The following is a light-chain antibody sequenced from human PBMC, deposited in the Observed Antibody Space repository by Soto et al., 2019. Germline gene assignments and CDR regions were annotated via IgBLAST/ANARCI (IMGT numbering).Light chain of an antibody. CDR2: DAS. J-gene: IGKJ1*01. Sequence: EVVLRQSPATLSLSPGERATLSCWASQGVSNYFVWYQQKPGQAPRLLIYDASKRATGIPARFSGSGSGTALTLTISTLEPEDFAVYYCQQRSIWPWTFGQGTKVDIX. CDR3: QQRSIWPWT. V-gene: IGKV3-11*01. CDR1: QGVSNY.